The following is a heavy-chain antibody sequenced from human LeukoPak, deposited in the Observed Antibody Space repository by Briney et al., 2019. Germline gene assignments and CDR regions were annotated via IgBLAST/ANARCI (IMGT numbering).Heavy chain of an antibody. Sequence: GGSLQISCKGSGCSFTSYWIGWVRQVPGKGLEGMGIIYPGDSDTRYSPSFQGQVTISADKSISTAYLQWSSLKASDTAVYYCARSELGLSFDYWGQGTLVTVSS. CDR1: GCSFTSYW. V-gene: IGHV5-51*01. D-gene: IGHD7-27*01. CDR3: ARSELGLSFDY. J-gene: IGHJ4*02. CDR2: IYPGDSDT.